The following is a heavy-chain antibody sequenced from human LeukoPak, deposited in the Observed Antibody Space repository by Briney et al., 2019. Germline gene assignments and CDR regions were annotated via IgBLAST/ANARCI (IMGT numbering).Heavy chain of an antibody. V-gene: IGHV3-30*02. CDR3: AKRAASYDSSRPLYDAFAL. D-gene: IGHD3-16*01. J-gene: IGHJ3*01. CDR2: IRYEVSDK. CDR1: RFTFRTYV. Sequence: GGSLRLSCAASRFTFRTYVMHWVRQAPSKGLEWVTFIRYEVSDKYYADSVTGRSTISRDNSRHTSFLKINSLSVADTPLYYCAKRAASYDSSRPLYDAFALWGQGTMVTVSS.